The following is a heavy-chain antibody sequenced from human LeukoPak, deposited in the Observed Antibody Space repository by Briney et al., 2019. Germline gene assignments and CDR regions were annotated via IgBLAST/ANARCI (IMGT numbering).Heavy chain of an antibody. CDR3: ASKDYVNAFDI. Sequence: SETLSLTCTVSGGSISSYHWSWIRQPPGKGLEWIGYFIYSGNINYNPSLKSRVTISVDTSKNRFSLKLTSVTAADTAVYYCASKDYVNAFDIWGQGTMVTVSS. V-gene: IGHV4-59*01. J-gene: IGHJ3*02. CDR2: FIYSGNI. D-gene: IGHD4-17*01. CDR1: GGSISSYH.